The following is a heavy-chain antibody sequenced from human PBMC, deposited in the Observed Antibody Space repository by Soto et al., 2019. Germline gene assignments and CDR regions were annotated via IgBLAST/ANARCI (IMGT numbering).Heavy chain of an antibody. J-gene: IGHJ4*02. CDR2: VQNGGTT. V-gene: IGHV4-61*01. CDR1: GASVNNRNYH. Sequence: QVQLQQSGPGLVKPSETLSLTCTVSGASVNNRNYHWSWIRQPPGRVLEWIGQVQNGGTTEFDSSSLKRRLTFSIEAPEHQFSLKLNSVTAADTAIYYCAVLLAGGGGDGNWGQGTLVTVSS. D-gene: IGHD3-10*01. CDR3: AVLLAGGGGDGN.